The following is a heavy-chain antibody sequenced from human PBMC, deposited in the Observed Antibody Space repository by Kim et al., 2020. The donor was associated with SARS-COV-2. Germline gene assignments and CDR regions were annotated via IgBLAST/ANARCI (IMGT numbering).Heavy chain of an antibody. CDR3: ARVWDGGGRRGGY. V-gene: IGHV3-74*01. Sequence: ADSVKGRFTISRDNAQNTLYVETNSLRAEETAVYDCARVWDGGGRRGGYWGQGTLVTVSS. D-gene: IGHD3-16*01. J-gene: IGHJ4*02.